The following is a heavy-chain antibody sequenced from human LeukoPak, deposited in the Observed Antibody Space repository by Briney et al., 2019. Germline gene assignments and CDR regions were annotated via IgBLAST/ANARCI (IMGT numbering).Heavy chain of an antibody. V-gene: IGHV3-53*04. CDR3: ARGARGVGSFPYYYYGMDV. J-gene: IGHJ6*02. CDR1: GFTVSSNY. CDR2: IYSGGST. Sequence: GGSLRLSCAASGFTVSSNYMSWVRQAPGKGLEWVSVIYSGGSTYYADSVKGRFTISRHNSKNTLYLQMNSLRAEDTAVYYCARGARGVGSFPYYYYGMDVWGQGTTVTVSS. D-gene: IGHD1-26*01.